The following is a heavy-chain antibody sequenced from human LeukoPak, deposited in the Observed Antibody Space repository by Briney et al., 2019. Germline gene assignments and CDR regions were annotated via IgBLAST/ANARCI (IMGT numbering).Heavy chain of an antibody. Sequence: SETLSLTCTVSGGSISSYYWSWIRQPAGKGLEWIGRIYTSGSTNYNPSLKSRVTMSVDTSKNQFSLKLSSVTAADTAVYYCARDLVWFGELLRPYYCYGMDVWGQGTTVTVSS. V-gene: IGHV4-4*07. CDR3: ARDLVWFGELLRPYYCYGMDV. CDR1: GGSISSYY. CDR2: IYTSGST. D-gene: IGHD3-10*01. J-gene: IGHJ6*02.